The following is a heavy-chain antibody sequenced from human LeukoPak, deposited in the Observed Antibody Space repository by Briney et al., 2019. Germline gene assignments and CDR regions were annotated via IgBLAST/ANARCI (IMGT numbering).Heavy chain of an antibody. CDR1: GGSFSGYY. CDR2: IYYSGST. V-gene: IGHV4-59*01. J-gene: IGHJ4*02. D-gene: IGHD3-3*01. Sequence: SETLSLTCAVYGGSFSGYYWSWIRQPPGKGLEWIGYIYYSGSTNYNPSLKSRVTISVDTSKNQFSLKLSSVTAADTAVYYCARASDFWSGYRYYFDYWGQGTLVTVSS. CDR3: ARASDFWSGYRYYFDY.